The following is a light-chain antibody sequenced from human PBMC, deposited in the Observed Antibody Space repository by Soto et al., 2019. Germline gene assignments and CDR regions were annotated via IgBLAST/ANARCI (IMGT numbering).Light chain of an antibody. CDR3: NSYTIINTWV. CDR2: EVS. Sequence: QSALTQPASVSGSPGQSITISCTGTSSDVGKYNYVSWYQQHPGKAPKLIIYEVSNRPSGVSNRFSGSKSGNTASLTISGLPAEDEADYYCNSYTIINTWVFGGGTKLTVL. V-gene: IGLV2-14*01. J-gene: IGLJ3*02. CDR1: SSDVGKYNY.